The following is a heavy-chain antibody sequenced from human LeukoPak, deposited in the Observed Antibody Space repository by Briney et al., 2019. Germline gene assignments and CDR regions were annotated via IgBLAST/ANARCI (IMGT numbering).Heavy chain of an antibody. CDR2: INPNSGGT. V-gene: IGHV1-2*06. J-gene: IGHJ4*02. CDR1: GYTFTGYY. D-gene: IGHD1-26*01. CDR3: ANGVGGAATPLDY. Sequence: ASVKVSCKASGYTFTGYYMHWVRQAPGQGLEWMGRINPNSGGTNYAQKFQGRVTMTRDTPISTAYMELSRLRSDDTAVYYCANGVGGAATPLDYWGQGTLVTVSP.